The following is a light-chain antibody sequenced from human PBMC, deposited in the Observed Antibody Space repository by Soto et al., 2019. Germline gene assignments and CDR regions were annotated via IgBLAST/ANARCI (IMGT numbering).Light chain of an antibody. J-gene: IGLJ1*01. V-gene: IGLV1-44*01. CDR2: SNN. CDR3: AAWDDSLHGYV. Sequence: QAVVTQPPSASGTPGQRVTISCSGSSSNIGSNTVNWYQQLPGTAPKLLIYSNNQRPSGVPDRFSGSKSGNSASLAISGLQSEDEADYYCAAWDDSLHGYVFGTGTKVTVL. CDR1: SSNIGSNT.